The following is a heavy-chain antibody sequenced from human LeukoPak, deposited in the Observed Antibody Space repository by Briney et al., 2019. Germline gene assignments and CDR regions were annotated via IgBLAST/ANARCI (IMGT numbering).Heavy chain of an antibody. Sequence: SETLSLTCTVSGGSTSSGSYYWSWIRQPAGKGLEWIGRIYTSGSTNYNPSLKSRVTISVDTSKNQFSLKLSSVTAADTAVYYCARALELWGDIDYWGQGTLVTVSS. D-gene: IGHD1-7*01. V-gene: IGHV4-61*02. J-gene: IGHJ4*02. CDR1: GGSTSSGSYY. CDR3: ARALELWGDIDY. CDR2: IYTSGST.